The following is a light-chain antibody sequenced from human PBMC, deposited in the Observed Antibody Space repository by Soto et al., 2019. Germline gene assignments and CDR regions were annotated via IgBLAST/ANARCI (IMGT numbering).Light chain of an antibody. V-gene: IGKV4-1*01. CDR3: QQYESTPPT. J-gene: IGKJ2*01. CDR1: QSVLYSSNNKTY. Sequence: DIVMTQSPDSLAVSLGERATINCKSSQSVLYSSNNKTYLAWYQQRPGQPPKLLIYWSSTRESGVPDRFSGSGSETDFTLTITSLQAEDVAVYYCQQYESTPPTFGQGTKLEIK. CDR2: WSS.